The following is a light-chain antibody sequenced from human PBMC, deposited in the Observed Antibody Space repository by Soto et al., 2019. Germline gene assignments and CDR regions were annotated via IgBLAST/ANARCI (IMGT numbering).Light chain of an antibody. CDR3: AAWDDSLNGPL. Sequence: QSVLTQPPSASGTPGQRVTITCSGRSSNIASNTVNWYQQLPGTAPKLLIYNNNHRPSGVLDRFSGSKSGTSASLAIRGLQSEDEADYYCAAWDDSLNGPLFGGGTQLTVL. CDR1: SSNIASNT. CDR2: NNN. V-gene: IGLV1-44*01. J-gene: IGLJ2*01.